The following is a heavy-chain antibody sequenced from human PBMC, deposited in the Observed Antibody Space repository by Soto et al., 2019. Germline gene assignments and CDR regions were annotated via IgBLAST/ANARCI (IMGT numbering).Heavy chain of an antibody. V-gene: IGHV4-31*03. CDR3: AREAVRFLEWSEDAFDI. CDR2: IYYSGST. D-gene: IGHD3-3*01. J-gene: IGHJ3*02. Sequence: SETLSLTCTVSGGSISSGGYYWSWIRQHPGKGLEWIGYIYYSGSTYYNPSLKSRVTISVDTSKNQFSLKLSSVTAADTAVYYCAREAVRFLEWSEDAFDIWGQGTMVTVSS. CDR1: GGSISSGGYY.